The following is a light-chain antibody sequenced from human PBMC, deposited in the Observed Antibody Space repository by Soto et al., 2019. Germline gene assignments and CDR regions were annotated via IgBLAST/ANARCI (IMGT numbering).Light chain of an antibody. CDR3: QQYNNWPPWT. Sequence: EIVMTQSPATLSVSPGEGATFSCRASQSINTKIAWYQLKPGQAPRLLIYDASIRATGIPARFSGSGSGTEFTLTISSLQSEDFAVYYCQQYNNWPPWTFGQGTKVDIK. V-gene: IGKV3-15*01. CDR2: DAS. J-gene: IGKJ1*01. CDR1: QSINTK.